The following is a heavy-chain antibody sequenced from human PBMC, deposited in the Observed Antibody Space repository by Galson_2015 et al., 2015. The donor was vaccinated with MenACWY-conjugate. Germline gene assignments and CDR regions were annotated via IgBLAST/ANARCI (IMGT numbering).Heavy chain of an antibody. J-gene: IGHJ4*02. CDR2: INSRSGNL. D-gene: IGHD2-21*02. CDR1: GFTVTEFG. V-gene: IGHV3-48*02. CDR3: TRDPEGDLDFDY. Sequence: SLRLSYAASGFTVTEFGMTWVRQAPGKGLEWVSHINSRSGNLLYADPVKGRFTISRDNAKNSVYLQMNNLRDEDTAVYFCTRDPEGDLDFDYWGQGTLVTVSS.